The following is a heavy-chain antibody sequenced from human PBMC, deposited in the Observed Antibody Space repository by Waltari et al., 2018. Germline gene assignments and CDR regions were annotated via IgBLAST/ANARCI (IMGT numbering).Heavy chain of an antibody. CDR3: AKDRAIVVVLGAFDI. CDR1: GFTFSSYA. Sequence: EVQLLESGGGLVQTGGSLRFSCAASGFTFSSYAMSWVRQAPGKGLEGVSAISGSGGSTYYSDSVKGRFTISRDNSKNTLYLQMNSLRAEDTAVYYCAKDRAIVVVLGAFDIWGQGTMVTVSS. D-gene: IGHD3-22*01. V-gene: IGHV3-23*01. J-gene: IGHJ3*02. CDR2: ISGSGGST.